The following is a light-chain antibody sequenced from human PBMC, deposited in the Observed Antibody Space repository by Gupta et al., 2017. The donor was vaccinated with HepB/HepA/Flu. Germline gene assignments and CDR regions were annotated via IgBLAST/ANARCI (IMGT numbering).Light chain of an antibody. CDR1: QSLVYSDGNTS. Sequence: DVVMTQSPLSRPVTLGQPASISCRSSQSLVYSDGNTSLNCFQQRLGQYPRRLIYKVSNRDAGVSARSTASASTTAFTVKSSSVDAEDVAASYCIWVFGGGTK. V-gene: IGKV2-30*01. J-gene: IGKJ4*01. CDR3: IWV. CDR2: KVS.